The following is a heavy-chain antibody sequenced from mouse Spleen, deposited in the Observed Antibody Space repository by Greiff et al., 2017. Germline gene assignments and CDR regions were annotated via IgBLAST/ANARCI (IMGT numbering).Heavy chain of an antibody. CDR2: INPNNGGT. CDR1: GYTFTDYN. J-gene: IGHJ4*01. CDR3: ARDGYYDYYAMDY. Sequence: EVQLQESGPELVKPGASVKIPCKASGYTFTDYNMDWVKQSHGKSLEWIGDINPNNGGTNYNQKFKGKATLTVDKSSSTAYMELRSLTSEDTAVYYCARDGYYDYYAMDYWGQGTSVTVSS. V-gene: IGHV1-18*01. D-gene: IGHD2-3*01.